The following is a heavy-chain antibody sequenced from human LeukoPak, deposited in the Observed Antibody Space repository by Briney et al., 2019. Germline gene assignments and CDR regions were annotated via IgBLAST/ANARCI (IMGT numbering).Heavy chain of an antibody. Sequence: GRSLRLSCAASGFIFDDYAMHWVRQAPGKGLEWVSGISWNSGSIGYADSVKGRFTISRDNAKNPLYLQMNSLRAEDTALYYCAKDRDYSSSGASVDYWGQGTLVTVSS. V-gene: IGHV3-9*01. CDR1: GFIFDDYA. D-gene: IGHD6-6*01. J-gene: IGHJ4*02. CDR2: ISWNSGSI. CDR3: AKDRDYSSSGASVDY.